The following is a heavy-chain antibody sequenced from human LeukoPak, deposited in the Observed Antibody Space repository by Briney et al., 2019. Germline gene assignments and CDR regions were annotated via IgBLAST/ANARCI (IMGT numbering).Heavy chain of an antibody. CDR3: TTAPPQIVD. V-gene: IGHV3-15*01. CDR1: GFTFSNAW. Sequence: GGSLRLSCAASGFTFSNAWMSWVRQAPGKGLEWVGRIKSKTDGCTTDYAAPVKGRVTISRDDSKNTLYLQMNSLKPEDTAVYYCTTAPPQIVDWGQGTLVTVSS. D-gene: IGHD2-15*01. J-gene: IGHJ4*02. CDR2: IKSKTDGCTT.